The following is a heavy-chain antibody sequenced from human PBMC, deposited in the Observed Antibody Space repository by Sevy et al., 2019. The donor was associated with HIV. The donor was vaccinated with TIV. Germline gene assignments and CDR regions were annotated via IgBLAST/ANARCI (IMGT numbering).Heavy chain of an antibody. V-gene: IGHV3-49*04. Sequence: GGSLRLSCTASGFSFGDYAMNWVRQAPGKGLEWVAFLKNKARGGTLDHAASVKGRFTISRDDSKSVVYLQMNDLRTEDTVVYYCTRWKGAKSIFDSWGQGALVTVSS. CDR2: LKNKARGGTL. CDR1: GFSFGDYA. CDR3: TRWKGAKSIFDS. J-gene: IGHJ4*02. D-gene: IGHD1-1*01.